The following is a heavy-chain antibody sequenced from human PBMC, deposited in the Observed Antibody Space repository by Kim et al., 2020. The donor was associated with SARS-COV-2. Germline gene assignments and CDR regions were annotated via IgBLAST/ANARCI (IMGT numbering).Heavy chain of an antibody. CDR2: ISAYNGNT. D-gene: IGHD6-13*01. V-gene: IGHV1-18*04. CDR1: GYTFTSYG. CDR3: ARVVYSTSWSDY. J-gene: IGHJ4*02. Sequence: ASVKVSCKASGYTFTSYGISWVRQAPGQGLEWMGWISAYNGNTNYAQKLQGRVTMTTDTYTSTAYMELRSLRSDDTAVYYCARVVYSTSWSDYWGQGTLVTVSS.